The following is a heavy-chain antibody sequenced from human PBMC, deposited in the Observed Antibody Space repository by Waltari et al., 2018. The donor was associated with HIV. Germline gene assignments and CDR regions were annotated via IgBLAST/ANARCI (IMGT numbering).Heavy chain of an antibody. CDR2: IKQDGSEK. V-gene: IGHV3-7*01. CDR3: ARMGLMMYAIGAFDI. J-gene: IGHJ3*02. Sequence: EVQLVESGGGLVQPGGSRRLPCAASGFPFSLYWMSWVRQAPGKGLEWVANIKQDGSEKHYVDSVKGRFTISRDNAKKSLYLQMNSLRAEDTAVYYCARMGLMMYAIGAFDIWGQGTMVTVSS. CDR1: GFPFSLYW. D-gene: IGHD2-8*01.